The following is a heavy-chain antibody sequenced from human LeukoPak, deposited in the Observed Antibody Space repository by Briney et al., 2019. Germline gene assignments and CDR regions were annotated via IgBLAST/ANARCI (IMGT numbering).Heavy chain of an antibody. D-gene: IGHD4-11*01. CDR1: GGPFSGYY. Sequence: PSETLSLTCDVLGGPFSGYYWSRIRQPPGRGLEWIGEISQFGSTDYNPSLKSRVTISVDTSGGRFSLKMTSVTAADSAVYYCARGGHSNHDPFDYWGQGTLVTVSS. CDR3: ARGGHSNHDPFDY. CDR2: ISQFGST. V-gene: IGHV4-34*01. J-gene: IGHJ4*02.